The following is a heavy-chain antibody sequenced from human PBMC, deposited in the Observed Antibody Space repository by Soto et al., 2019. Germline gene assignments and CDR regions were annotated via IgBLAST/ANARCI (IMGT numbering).Heavy chain of an antibody. CDR1: GRNFRSEA. Sequence: GASVKVSCRASGRNFRSEAISWVRQAPGHGLEWMGRIIPMFSTPHYAQKFQGRVTIIADESTTTVNMEMRGLTYEDTAVYYCARAQFSDILTADDYGMDVWGQGTSVTVSS. J-gene: IGHJ6*02. CDR3: ARAQFSDILTADDYGMDV. V-gene: IGHV1-69*15. CDR2: IIPMFSTP. D-gene: IGHD3-9*01.